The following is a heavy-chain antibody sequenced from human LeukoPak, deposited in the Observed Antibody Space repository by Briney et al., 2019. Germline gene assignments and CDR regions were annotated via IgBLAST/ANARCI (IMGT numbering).Heavy chain of an antibody. CDR3: ASALVRTYYGMDV. V-gene: IGHV1-69*04. D-gene: IGHD2-21*01. J-gene: IGHJ6*02. CDR2: IIPILGIA. CDR1: GGTFSSYA. Sequence: SVKVPCKASGGTFSSYAISWVRQAPGQGLEWMGRIIPILGIANYAQKFQGRVTITADKSTSTAYMELSSLRSEDTAVYYCASALVRTYYGMDVWDQGTTVTVSS.